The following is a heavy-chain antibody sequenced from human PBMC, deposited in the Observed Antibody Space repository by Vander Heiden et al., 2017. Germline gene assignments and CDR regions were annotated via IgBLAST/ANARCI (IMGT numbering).Heavy chain of an antibody. D-gene: IGHD3-10*01. CDR3: ARDGTGFGELGSFDY. CDR1: GYTFPSYY. J-gene: IGHJ4*02. V-gene: IGHV1-46*01. Sequence: QVQLVQSGAEVKKPGASVKVSCKASGYTFPSYYMHWVRQAPGQGLEWMGIINPSGGSTSYAQKFQGRVTMTRDTSTSTVYMELSSLRSEDTAVYYCARDGTGFGELGSFDYWGQGTLVTVSS. CDR2: INPSGGST.